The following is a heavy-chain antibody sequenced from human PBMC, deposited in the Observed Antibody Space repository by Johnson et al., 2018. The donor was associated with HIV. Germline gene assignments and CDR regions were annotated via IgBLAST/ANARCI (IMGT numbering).Heavy chain of an antibody. V-gene: IGHV3-23*04. CDR1: GFTFSDYY. CDR2: ISGSSDRS. Sequence: VQLVESGGGLVKPGGSLRLSCVGSGFTFSDYYMTWIRQAPGKGLEWVSAISGSSDRSYYADSVKGRFTISGDNSKNPLYLQMNSLRPEDTALYYCARAQLLADDALNNWGQGTMVTVSS. D-gene: IGHD6-6*01. J-gene: IGHJ3*02. CDR3: ARAQLLADDALNN.